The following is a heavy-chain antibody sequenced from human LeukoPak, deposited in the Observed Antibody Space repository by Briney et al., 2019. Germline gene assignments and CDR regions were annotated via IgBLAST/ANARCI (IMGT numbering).Heavy chain of an antibody. J-gene: IGHJ4*02. D-gene: IGHD3-22*01. CDR2: ISGSGGST. Sequence: GISGSGGSTFYADSVKGRFTISRDNAKNSLYLQMNSLRAEDTAVYYCARDYSSRYYDSSGTPYFDYWGQGTLVTVSS. V-gene: IGHV3-23*01. CDR3: ARDYSSRYYDSSGTPYFDY.